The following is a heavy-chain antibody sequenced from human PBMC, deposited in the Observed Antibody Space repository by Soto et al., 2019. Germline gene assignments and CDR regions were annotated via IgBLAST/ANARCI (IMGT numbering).Heavy chain of an antibody. Sequence: ASVKVSCKVSGYTLTELSMHWVRQAPGKGLEWMGGFDPEDGETNYAQKLQGRVTMTKDTSTSTAYMELRSLRSDDTAVYYCARDCTPMRGYSYGRGDNWFDPWGQGTLVTVSS. CDR1: GYTLTELS. V-gene: IGHV1-24*01. CDR2: FDPEDGET. J-gene: IGHJ5*02. CDR3: ARDCTPMRGYSYGRGDNWFDP. D-gene: IGHD5-18*01.